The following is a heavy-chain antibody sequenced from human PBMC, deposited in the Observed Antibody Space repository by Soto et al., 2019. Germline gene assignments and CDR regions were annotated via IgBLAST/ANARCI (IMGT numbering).Heavy chain of an antibody. CDR2: IYYSGST. CDR3: ARQGSEAVRDQTDAFDI. J-gene: IGHJ3*02. Sequence: SETLSLTCTVSGGSISSYYWSWIRQPPGKGLEWIGYIYYSGSTNYNPSLKSRVTISVDTSKNQFSLKLSSVTAADTAVYYCARQGSEAVRDQTDAFDIWGQGTMVTVSS. V-gene: IGHV4-59*08. CDR1: GGSISSYY. D-gene: IGHD2-15*01.